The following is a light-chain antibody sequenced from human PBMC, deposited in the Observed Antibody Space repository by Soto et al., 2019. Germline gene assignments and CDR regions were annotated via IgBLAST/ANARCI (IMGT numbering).Light chain of an antibody. Sequence: QSVLTQPASVSGSPGQSITISCTGTSSDVGAYNYVSWHQHHPGKDPKVVIYDVINRPSGVSNRFSGSKSGNTASLTISGLQAEDEADYYCSSYTTTETRIFGGGTKLTVL. CDR1: SSDVGAYNY. CDR3: SSYTTTETRI. V-gene: IGLV2-14*03. CDR2: DVI. J-gene: IGLJ2*01.